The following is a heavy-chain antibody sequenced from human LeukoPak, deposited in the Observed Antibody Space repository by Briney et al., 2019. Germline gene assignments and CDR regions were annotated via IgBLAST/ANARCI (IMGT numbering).Heavy chain of an antibody. V-gene: IGHV3-23*01. CDR1: GLTFSDYA. CDR2: ISTRGDNT. D-gene: IGHD3-16*01. CDR3: ATSLWDVYLGAY. J-gene: IGHJ4*02. Sequence: AWGSLRLSCTTSGLTFSDYAMRWVRQAPGEGLEWVSSISTRGDNTDYADSVRGRFTISRDDSKNTLYLQMNSLRPDDTAVYYCATSLWDVYLGAYWGQGTLVTVSS.